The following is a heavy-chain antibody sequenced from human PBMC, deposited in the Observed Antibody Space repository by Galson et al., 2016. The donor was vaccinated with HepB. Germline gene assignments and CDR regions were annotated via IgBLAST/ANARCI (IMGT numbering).Heavy chain of an antibody. Sequence: SVKVSCKASGYAFTSYYMHWVRQAPGQGLEWMGIINPSGGSTSYAQKFQGRVTMTRDTSTSTVYMELSSLRSEDTAVYYCARNAMYCSSTSCSTYYFDCWGQGTLVTVSS. J-gene: IGHJ4*02. V-gene: IGHV1-46*01. CDR1: GYAFTSYY. CDR3: ARNAMYCSSTSCSTYYFDC. D-gene: IGHD2-2*01. CDR2: INPSGGST.